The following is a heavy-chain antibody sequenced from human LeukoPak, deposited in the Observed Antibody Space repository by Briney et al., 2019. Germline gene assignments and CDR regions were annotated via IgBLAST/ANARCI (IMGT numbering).Heavy chain of an antibody. V-gene: IGHV3-66*01. D-gene: IGHD6-13*01. CDR3: ATDVRSSPLGF. Sequence: AGGSLRLSGAASGFTFSSYSMNWVRQAPGKGLEWVSIIYSGGSTYYADSVKGRFTISRDSSNNTLFLQMSNLRADDSGLYYCATDVRSSPLGFWGHGTLVTVSS. CDR2: IYSGGST. J-gene: IGHJ4*01. CDR1: GFTFSSYS.